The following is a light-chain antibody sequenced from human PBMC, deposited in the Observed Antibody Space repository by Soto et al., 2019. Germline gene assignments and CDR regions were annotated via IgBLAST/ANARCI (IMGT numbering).Light chain of an antibody. CDR2: AAS. CDR3: QQYNNWPLT. J-gene: IGKJ4*01. Sequence: EIVMTQSPGTLSVSPGERATLSCRASQSVSSNLAWYQQKPGQAPRLLIYAASTRATAIPARFSGSGSGTEFTLTISSLQSEDFAVYYCQQYNNWPLTFGGGTKVDIK. V-gene: IGKV3-15*01. CDR1: QSVSSN.